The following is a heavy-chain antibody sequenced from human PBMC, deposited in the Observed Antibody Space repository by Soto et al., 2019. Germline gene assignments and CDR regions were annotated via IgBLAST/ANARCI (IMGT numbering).Heavy chain of an antibody. D-gene: IGHD6-19*01. J-gene: IGHJ4*02. V-gene: IGHV1-3*01. CDR3: ARLSSGSSSGYPHFDY. CDR2: INAGNGNT. Sequence: QVQLVQSGAEVKKPGASVKVSCKASGYTFTSYAMHWVRQAPGQRHEWMGWINAGNGNTKYSQKFQGRVTITRDTSASTAYMELSSLRSEDTAVYYCARLSSGSSSGYPHFDYLGQGNLVVVSS. CDR1: GYTFTSYA.